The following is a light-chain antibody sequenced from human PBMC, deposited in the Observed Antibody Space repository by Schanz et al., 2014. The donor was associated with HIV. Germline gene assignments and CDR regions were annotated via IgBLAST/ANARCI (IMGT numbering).Light chain of an antibody. CDR2: GAS. Sequence: EIVMTQSPATVSVSPGERATLSCRASQSVSSSLVWYQQKPGQAPRLLIYGASTRATGIPARFSGSGSGTEFTLTISSLQSEDFAVYYCQQYDKWPRTFGQGTKVEIK. J-gene: IGKJ1*01. CDR3: QQYDKWPRT. CDR1: QSVSSS. V-gene: IGKV3-15*01.